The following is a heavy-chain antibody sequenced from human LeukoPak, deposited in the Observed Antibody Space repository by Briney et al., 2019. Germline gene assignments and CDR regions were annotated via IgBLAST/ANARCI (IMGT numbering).Heavy chain of an antibody. CDR2: ISYDGSNK. CDR1: GFTFSSYG. CDR3: AKDLSFSSGNDY. Sequence: QSGGSLRLSCAASGFTFSSYGMHWVRQAPGKGLEWVAVISYDGSNKYYADSVKGRFTISRDNSKNTLYLQMNSLRAEDTAVYYCAKDLSFSSGNDYWGQGTLVTVSS. J-gene: IGHJ4*02. V-gene: IGHV3-30*18. D-gene: IGHD3-22*01.